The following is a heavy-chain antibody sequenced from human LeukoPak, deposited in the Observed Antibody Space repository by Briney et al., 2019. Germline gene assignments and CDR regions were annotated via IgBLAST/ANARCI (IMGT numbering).Heavy chain of an antibody. CDR3: ARDLPIQGIVVVTATAAGDV. V-gene: IGHV4-59*01. J-gene: IGHJ6*02. CDR1: GGSISSYY. Sequence: SETLSLTCTVSGGSISSYYWSWIRQPPGKGLEWIGYIYYSGSTNYNPSLKSRVTISVDTSKNQFSLKLSSVTAADTAVYYCARDLPIQGIVVVTATAAGDVWGQGTTVTVSS. CDR2: IYYSGST. D-gene: IGHD2-21*02.